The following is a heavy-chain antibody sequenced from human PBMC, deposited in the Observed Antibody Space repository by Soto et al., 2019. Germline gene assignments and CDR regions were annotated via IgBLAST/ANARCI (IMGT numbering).Heavy chain of an antibody. V-gene: IGHV3-23*01. Sequence: GGSLRLSCAASGFTFSDYAMSWVRQAPGKGLQWVSAISGSGGSTYYADSVKGRFTISRDNSKNTLYLQMNSLRAEDTAVYYCATNPSIAAAGTLGAFDIWGQGTMVTVSS. J-gene: IGHJ3*02. CDR2: ISGSGGST. CDR3: ATNPSIAAAGTLGAFDI. CDR1: GFTFSDYA. D-gene: IGHD6-13*01.